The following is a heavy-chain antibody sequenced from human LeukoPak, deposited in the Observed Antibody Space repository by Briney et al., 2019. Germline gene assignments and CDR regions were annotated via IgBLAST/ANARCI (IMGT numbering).Heavy chain of an antibody. CDR3: ARVGSGRQGTDAFDI. CDR2: ISSSGSTI. CDR1: GFTFSSYE. J-gene: IGHJ3*02. D-gene: IGHD6-19*01. Sequence: PGGFLRLACAGSGFTFSSYEMNWVRQAPGKGLEWVSYISSSGSTIYYADSVKGRFTISRDNAKNSLYLQMNSLRAEDTALYYCARVGSGRQGTDAFDIWGQGTMVTVSS. V-gene: IGHV3-48*03.